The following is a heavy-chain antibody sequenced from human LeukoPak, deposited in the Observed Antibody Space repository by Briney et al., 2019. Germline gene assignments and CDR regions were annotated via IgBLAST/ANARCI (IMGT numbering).Heavy chain of an antibody. D-gene: IGHD6-19*01. V-gene: IGHV3-11*04. CDR2: IGSSGSII. CDR1: VLIFCDYY. J-gene: IGHJ4*02. Sequence: GGSLRLSRAVSVLIFCDYYMFWVRESPGKRLEGGSYIGSSGSIIQYAESVKGRFTFPRDNAKHLLYLQMSSLRAEDTAVYYCARMAPEGMWQWLVPFDYWGEGTLVTVSS. CDR3: ARMAPEGMWQWLVPFDY.